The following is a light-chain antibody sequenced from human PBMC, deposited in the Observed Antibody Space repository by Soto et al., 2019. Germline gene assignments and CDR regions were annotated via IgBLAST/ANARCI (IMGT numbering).Light chain of an antibody. CDR3: CSYAGSYTLYV. J-gene: IGLJ1*01. CDR2: DVS. Sequence: QSALTQPRSVSGSPGQSVTISCTGTSSDFGGDDFVSWYQHHPAKAPKLMIYDVSKRPSGVPDRFSGSKSGNTASLTISGLQAEDEADYYGCSYAGSYTLYVFGTGTKVTVL. CDR1: SSDFGGDDF. V-gene: IGLV2-11*01.